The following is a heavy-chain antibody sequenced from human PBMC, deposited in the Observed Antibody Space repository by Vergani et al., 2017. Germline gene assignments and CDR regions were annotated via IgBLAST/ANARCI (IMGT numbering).Heavy chain of an antibody. J-gene: IGHJ4*02. D-gene: IGHD5-24*01. Sequence: QVQLQESGPGLVKPLETLYLTCAVSGYSISSGYYWGCIRQPPGKGLEWIGSIYESGSTYSNPSLKSRVSISIDTSNNQFSLKLFSVTAADTAVYYCARRYWARDGLLDYWVQGTLVTVSS. CDR3: ARRYWARDGLLDY. V-gene: IGHV4-38-2*01. CDR2: IYESGST. CDR1: GYSISSGYY.